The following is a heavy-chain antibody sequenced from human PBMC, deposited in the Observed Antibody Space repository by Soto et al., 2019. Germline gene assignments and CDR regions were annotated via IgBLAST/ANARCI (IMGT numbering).Heavy chain of an antibody. CDR3: AKDLGTAAGQGVTYYYYGRDV. CDR1: GFTFSDYY. CDR2: ISGNGEII. V-gene: IGHV3-11*01. D-gene: IGHD6-13*01. Sequence: GGSLRLSCAASGFTFSDYYIHWIRRAPGKGLEWISYISGNGEIIQYAASARGRFTISRDNAKNSLYLQMNSLRAEDTALYYCAKDLGTAAGQGVTYYYYGRDVWGQGTTVTDS. J-gene: IGHJ6*02.